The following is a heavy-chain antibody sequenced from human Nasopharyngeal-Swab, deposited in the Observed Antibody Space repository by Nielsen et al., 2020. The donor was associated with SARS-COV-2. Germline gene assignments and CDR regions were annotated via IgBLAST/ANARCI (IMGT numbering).Heavy chain of an antibody. V-gene: IGHV3-30-3*01. CDR3: ARDAPAHYGAFY. Sequence: GGSLRLSCAASGFTFSSHAMHWVRQAPGKGLEWVALISYDGDNKYYTDSVKGRFSISRDSSKNTLYLQMDSLRGEDTAVYYCARDAPAHYGAFYWGRGTLVTVSS. D-gene: IGHD4-17*01. CDR1: GFTFSSHA. J-gene: IGHJ4*02. CDR2: ISYDGDNK.